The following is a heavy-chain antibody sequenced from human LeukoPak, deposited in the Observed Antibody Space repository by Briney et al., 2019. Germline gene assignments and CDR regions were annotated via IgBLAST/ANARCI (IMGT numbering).Heavy chain of an antibody. V-gene: IGHV4-30-2*01. CDR1: GGSISSGGYS. D-gene: IGHD1-7*01. Sequence: SETLSLTCAVSGGSISSGGYSWSWIRQPPGKGLEWIGYIYHSGRTYYNPSLKSRVTISVDRSKNQFSLKLSSVTAADTAVYYCARYTGTTVSWFDPWGQGTLVTVSS. CDR2: IYHSGRT. CDR3: ARYTGTTVSWFDP. J-gene: IGHJ5*02.